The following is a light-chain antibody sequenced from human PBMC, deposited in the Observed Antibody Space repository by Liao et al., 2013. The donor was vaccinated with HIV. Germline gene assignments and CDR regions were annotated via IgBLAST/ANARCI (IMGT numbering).Light chain of an antibody. Sequence: SYELTQPPSVSVAPGKTARITCGGNNIGSKSVHWYQQKPGQAPVLVIYYDTNRPSGIPERFSGSNSGNTATLTISRVEPGDEADYYCQAWDSSTVVFGGGTKLTVL. J-gene: IGLJ2*01. CDR2: YDT. CDR1: NIGSKS. V-gene: IGLV3-21*01. CDR3: QAWDSSTVV.